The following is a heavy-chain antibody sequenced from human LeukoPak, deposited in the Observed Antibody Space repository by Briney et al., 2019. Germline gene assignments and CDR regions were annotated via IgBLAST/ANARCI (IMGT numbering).Heavy chain of an antibody. CDR3: ARGDYGGNRAYYFDY. Sequence: GGSLRLSCAASGFTLRSYSMNWVRQAPGKGLEWVSSISTSSSYIYYADSVKGRFTISRDNSKNSLYLQMNSLRAEDTAVYYCARGDYGGNRAYYFDYWGQGTLVTVSS. V-gene: IGHV3-21*01. CDR2: ISTSSSYI. CDR1: GFTLRSYS. D-gene: IGHD4-23*01. J-gene: IGHJ4*02.